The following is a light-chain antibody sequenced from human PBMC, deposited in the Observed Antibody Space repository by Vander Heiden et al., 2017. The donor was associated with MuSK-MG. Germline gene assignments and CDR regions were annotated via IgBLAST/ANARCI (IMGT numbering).Light chain of an antibody. CDR1: QNIRIY. Sequence: DIQMTQSPSSLSASVGDRVTLTCRTSQNIRIYLNWYQHKPGKAPKLLISDASSLRSGVPSRFSGSGSGTDFTLTITSLQPEDFATYYCQQSYSNPITFGQGTRLXIK. V-gene: IGKV1-39*01. CDR3: QQSYSNPIT. J-gene: IGKJ5*01. CDR2: DAS.